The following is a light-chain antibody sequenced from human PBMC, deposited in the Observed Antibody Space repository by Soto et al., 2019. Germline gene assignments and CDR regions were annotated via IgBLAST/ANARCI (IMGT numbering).Light chain of an antibody. V-gene: IGKV3-11*01. CDR3: QQRSNWPPS. CDR1: QSVSSY. Sequence: EIVLTQSPATLSLSPGERATLSCRAIQSVSSYLAWYQQTPGQAPRVLIYDEANRATGIPARFSASGSGTDLTIIISSLEPEDSAVYVCQQRSNWPPSFDQGTRLEIK. CDR2: DEA. J-gene: IGKJ5*01.